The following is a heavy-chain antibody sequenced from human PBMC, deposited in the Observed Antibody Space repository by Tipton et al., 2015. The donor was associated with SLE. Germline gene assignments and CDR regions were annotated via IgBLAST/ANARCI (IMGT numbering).Heavy chain of an antibody. CDR3: ARLQARPV. J-gene: IGHJ3*01. V-gene: IGHV4-39*07. CDR1: GGSISTNNYF. Sequence: TLSLTCTVSGGSISTNNYFWGWIRQPPGKRLEWIASIFYDGSTHYSQSLKSRVHISIDTSKNQFSLMVNSVTAADTAVYYCARLQARPVWGQGTMVTVSS. CDR2: IFYDGST.